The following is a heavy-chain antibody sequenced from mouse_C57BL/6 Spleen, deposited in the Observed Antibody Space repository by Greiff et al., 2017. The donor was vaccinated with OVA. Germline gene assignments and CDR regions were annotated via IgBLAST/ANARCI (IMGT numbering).Heavy chain of an antibody. Sequence: QVHVKQSGPELVKPGASVKISCKASGYAFSSSWMNWVKQRPGKGLEWIGRIYPGDGDTNYHGKFKGKATLTADKSSSTAYMQLSSLTSEDSAVYFCAIMVTTDQAWFAYWGQGTLVTVAA. CDR1: GYAFSSSW. V-gene: IGHV1-82*01. D-gene: IGHD2-2*01. CDR3: AIMVTTDQAWFAY. J-gene: IGHJ3*01. CDR2: IYPGDGDT.